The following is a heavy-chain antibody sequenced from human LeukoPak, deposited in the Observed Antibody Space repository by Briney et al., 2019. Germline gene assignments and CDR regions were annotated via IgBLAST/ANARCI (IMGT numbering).Heavy chain of an antibody. Sequence: ASVKVSCKVSGYTFTDYYMHWVQQAPGKGLEWMGLVDPEDGETIYAEKFQGRVTITADTSTDTAYMELSSLRSEDTAVYYCARASLGYCSSTSCYRGVFAAFDIWGQGTMVTVSS. CDR3: ARASLGYCSSTSCYRGVFAAFDI. D-gene: IGHD2-2*01. J-gene: IGHJ3*02. V-gene: IGHV1-69-2*01. CDR1: GYTFTDYY. CDR2: VDPEDGET.